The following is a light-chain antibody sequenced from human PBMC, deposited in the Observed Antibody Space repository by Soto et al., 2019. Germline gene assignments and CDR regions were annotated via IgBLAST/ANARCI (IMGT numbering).Light chain of an antibody. CDR3: SSYTSSSTSYV. CDR2: EVS. Sequence: QSALTQPASVSGSPGQSITISCTGTSSDVGGYNYVSWYQQHPGKAPKLMIYEVSNRPSGVSNRFCGSKSGNTASLTISGLQAEDEADYYCSSYTSSSTSYVFGTGTKVTVL. V-gene: IGLV2-14*01. J-gene: IGLJ1*01. CDR1: SSDVGGYNY.